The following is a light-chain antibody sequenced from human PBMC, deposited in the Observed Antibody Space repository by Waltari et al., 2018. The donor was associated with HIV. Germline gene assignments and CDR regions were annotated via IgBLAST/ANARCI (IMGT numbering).Light chain of an antibody. V-gene: IGLV2-14*01. CDR2: EVN. CDR3: SSFGRGNTVL. CDR1: SSDVGAYNY. Sequence: QSALTQPASVSGSPGQSITISCTGTSSDVGAYNYVPWYQLYPGKAPKVMMFEVNNRPSGVSDRFSGSKSGNTASLTISGLQVEDEAVYFCSSFGRGNTVLFGGGTKVTVL. J-gene: IGLJ2*01.